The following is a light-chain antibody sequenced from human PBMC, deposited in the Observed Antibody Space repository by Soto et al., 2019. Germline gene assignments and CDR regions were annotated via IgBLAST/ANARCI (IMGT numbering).Light chain of an antibody. J-gene: IGKJ1*01. CDR3: QQLTSYPRT. CDR2: AAS. V-gene: IGKV1-9*01. CDR1: QGISSY. Sequence: DIQLTQSPSFLSASVGDSVTITCRASQGISSYLAWYQQKPGKAPKLLIYAASTLQSGVTSRFSGSGSGTQFTLTIRSLQPEDFATYYCQQLTSYPRTFGQGTKVEIK.